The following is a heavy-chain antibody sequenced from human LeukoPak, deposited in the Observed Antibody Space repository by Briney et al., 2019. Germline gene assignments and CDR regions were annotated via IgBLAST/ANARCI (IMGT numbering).Heavy chain of an antibody. D-gene: IGHD3-9*01. CDR3: AKAQKRDILTGCYTAFDS. CDR1: GFTFSSYS. CDR2: IRYDGSDK. V-gene: IGHV3-30*02. Sequence: PGGSLRLSCAASGFTFSSYSMNWVRQAPGKGLEWVASIRYDGSDKYYADAVKGRFTISRDNSKNTLYLQMNSLRAEDTAVYYCAKAQKRDILTGCYTAFDSWGQGTLVTVSS. J-gene: IGHJ4*02.